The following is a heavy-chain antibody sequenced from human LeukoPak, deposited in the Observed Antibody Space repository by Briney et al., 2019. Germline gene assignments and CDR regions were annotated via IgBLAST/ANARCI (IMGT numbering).Heavy chain of an antibody. CDR2: IRYDGSNK. CDR1: GFTFSSYG. Sequence: GGSLRLSCAASGFTFSSYGMHWVRQAPGKGREGVAFIRYDGSNKYYADSVKGRFTISRDNSKNTLYLQMNSLRAEDTAVYYCAKDTIITMVRGVIITARQGSHFDYWGQGTLVTVSS. CDR3: AKDTIITMVRGVIITARQGSHFDY. V-gene: IGHV3-30*02. J-gene: IGHJ4*02. D-gene: IGHD3-10*01.